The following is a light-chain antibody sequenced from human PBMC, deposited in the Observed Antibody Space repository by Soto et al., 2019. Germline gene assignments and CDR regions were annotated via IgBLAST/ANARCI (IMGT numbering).Light chain of an antibody. J-gene: IGKJ1*01. CDR3: QQYNNWPPPWT. CDR2: GAS. CDR1: QSVSSN. Sequence: EIVMTQSPATLSVSPGERATLSCRAGQSVSSNLAWYQQKPGQAPRLLIYGASTRATGIPARFSGSGSGTEFILTISSLQSEDFAVYYCQQYNNWPPPWTFGQGTKVEIK. V-gene: IGKV3-15*01.